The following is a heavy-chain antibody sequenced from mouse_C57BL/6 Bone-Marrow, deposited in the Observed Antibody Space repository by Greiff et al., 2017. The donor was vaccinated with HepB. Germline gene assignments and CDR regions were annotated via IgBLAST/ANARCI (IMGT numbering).Heavy chain of an antibody. CDR3: ARRATVVIDY. V-gene: IGHV3-6*01. CDR2: ISYDGSN. CDR1: GYSITSGYY. Sequence: VQLKESGPGLVKPSQSLSLTCSVTGYSITSGYYWNWIRQFPGNKLEWMGYISYDGSNNYNPSLKNRISITRDTSKNQFFLKLNSVTTEDTATYYCARRATVVIDYWGQGTTLTVSS. D-gene: IGHD1-1*01. J-gene: IGHJ2*01.